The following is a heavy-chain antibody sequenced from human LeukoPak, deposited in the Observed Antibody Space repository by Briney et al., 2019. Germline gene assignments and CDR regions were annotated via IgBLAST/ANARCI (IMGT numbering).Heavy chain of an antibody. CDR1: GYTFTGYY. D-gene: IGHD1-14*01. V-gene: IGHV1-2*02. CDR2: INPNSGGT. Sequence: ASVKVSCKPSGYTFTGYYMHRVRQAPGQGLEWMGWINPNSGGTNDAQKFQGRVTMTRDTSISTVYMELSRLRSDDTAVYYCARELGAVRTSSYGMDVWGQGTTVTVSS. CDR3: ARELGAVRTSSYGMDV. J-gene: IGHJ6*02.